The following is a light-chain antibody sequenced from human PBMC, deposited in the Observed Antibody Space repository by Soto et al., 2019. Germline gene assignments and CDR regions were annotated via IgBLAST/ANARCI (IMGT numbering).Light chain of an antibody. Sequence: IVITQSPYSLAVVLGDSATINCNSSQIVLHTPNDKNYLGWYQQKPGQPPRLLIYWASTRESGVPDRFSGSGSGTDFTLTISCLQSEDFAPYYCPQYSSYPRTFGQGTKVDNK. V-gene: IGKV4-1*01. J-gene: IGKJ1*01. CDR2: WAS. CDR1: QIVLHTPNDKNY. CDR3: PQYSSYPRT.